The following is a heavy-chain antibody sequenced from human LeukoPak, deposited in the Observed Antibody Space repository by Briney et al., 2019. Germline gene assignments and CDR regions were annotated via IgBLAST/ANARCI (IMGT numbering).Heavy chain of an antibody. D-gene: IGHD3-10*01. CDR2: MNPNSGNT. J-gene: IGHJ4*02. CDR1: GYTFTSYD. CDR3: ARGKRLLWFGELLSWDY. V-gene: IGHV1-8*01. Sequence: ASVKVSCKASGYTFTSYDINWVRQATGQGLEWMGWMNPNSGNTGYAQKFQGRVTMTRSTSISTAYMELSSLRSEDTAVYYCARGKRLLWFGELLSWDYWGQGTLVTVSS.